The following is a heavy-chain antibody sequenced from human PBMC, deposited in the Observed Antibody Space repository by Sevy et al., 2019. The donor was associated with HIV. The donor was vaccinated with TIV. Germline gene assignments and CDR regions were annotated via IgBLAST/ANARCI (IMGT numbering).Heavy chain of an antibody. CDR3: AKVRYEGSGYYPEGAFDI. V-gene: IGHV3-23*01. J-gene: IGHJ3*02. Sequence: GGSLRLSCAASGLTFTSYAMNWVRQAPGKGLEWVSTISGSGGSTYYGDSVKGRFTISRDNPKNTLYLQMSSLRAEDTAVYYCAKVRYEGSGYYPEGAFDIWGQGTKVTVSS. D-gene: IGHD3-22*01. CDR1: GLTFTSYA. CDR2: ISGSGGST.